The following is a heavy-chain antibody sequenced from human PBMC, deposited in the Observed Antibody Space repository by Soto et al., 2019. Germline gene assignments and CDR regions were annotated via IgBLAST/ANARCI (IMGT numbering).Heavy chain of an antibody. Sequence: SETVSLTCAVYGGSFSGYYWSWIRQPPGKGLEWIGEINHSGSTNYNPSLKSRVTISVDTSKNQFSLKLSSVTAADTAVYYCARGLYCSGGSCYSGFGAGVVFWFDPWGQGTLVTVSS. V-gene: IGHV4-34*01. CDR2: INHSGST. CDR3: ARGLYCSGGSCYSGFGAGVVFWFDP. D-gene: IGHD2-15*01. J-gene: IGHJ5*02. CDR1: GGSFSGYY.